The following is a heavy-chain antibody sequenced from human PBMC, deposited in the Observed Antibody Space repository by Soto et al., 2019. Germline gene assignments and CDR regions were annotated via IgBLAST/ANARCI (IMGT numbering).Heavy chain of an antibody. V-gene: IGHV1-69*02. CDR3: ATRFGSGYRAFDY. Sequence: QVQLVQSGAEVKKPGSSLRVSCKASGDTFNFYTINWVRQAPGLGLEWLGRIIPYLSVSNYAQKFQGRVTIAADKSTNTAYMKVRSLRSEDTAMYYCATRFGSGYRAFDYWGQGALVTVSS. D-gene: IGHD3-10*01. J-gene: IGHJ4*02. CDR1: GDTFNFYT. CDR2: IIPYLSVS.